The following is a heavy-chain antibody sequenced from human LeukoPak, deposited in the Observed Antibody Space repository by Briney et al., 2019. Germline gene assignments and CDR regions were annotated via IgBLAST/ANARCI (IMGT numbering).Heavy chain of an antibody. Sequence: PSETLSLTCTVSGGSISSSSYYWGWIRQPPGKGLEWIGSIYYSGSTYYNPSLKSRVTISVDTSKNQFSLKLSSVTAADTAVYYCARDRSGYDGNNWFDPWGQGTLVTVSS. V-gene: IGHV4-39*07. CDR2: IYYSGST. D-gene: IGHD5-12*01. CDR1: GGSISSSSYY. J-gene: IGHJ5*02. CDR3: ARDRSGYDGNNWFDP.